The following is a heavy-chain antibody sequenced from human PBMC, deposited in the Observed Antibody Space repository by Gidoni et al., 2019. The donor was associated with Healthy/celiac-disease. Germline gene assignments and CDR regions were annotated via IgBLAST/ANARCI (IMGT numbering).Heavy chain of an antibody. CDR1: GFTFSSYS. J-gene: IGHJ6*02. V-gene: IGHV3-21*01. Sequence: EVQLVESGGGLVKPGGSLRLSCAASGFTFSSYSMNWVRQAPGKGLEWVSSISSSSSYIYYADSVKGRFTISRDNAKNSLYLQMNSLRAEDTAVYYCARACRQCLSPDPDVWGQGTTVTVSS. D-gene: IGHD6-19*01. CDR3: ARACRQCLSPDPDV. CDR2: ISSSSSYI.